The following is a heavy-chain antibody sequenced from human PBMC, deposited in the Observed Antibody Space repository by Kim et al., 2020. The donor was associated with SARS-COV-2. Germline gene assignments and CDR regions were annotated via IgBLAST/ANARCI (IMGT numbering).Heavy chain of an antibody. V-gene: IGHV1-3*01. D-gene: IGHD2-2*02. J-gene: IGHJ4*02. Sequence: SPKFQGRVTLTRDTSASTAYMELSSLRSEDTAVYYCAGRPEGGNTRGGDYWGQGTLVTVSS. CDR3: AGRPEGGNTRGGDY.